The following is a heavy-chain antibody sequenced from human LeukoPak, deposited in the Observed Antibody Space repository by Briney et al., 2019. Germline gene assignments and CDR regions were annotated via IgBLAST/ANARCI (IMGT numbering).Heavy chain of an antibody. CDR3: ARNRGFCSGGSCYGWFDP. CDR1: GGSVSSYY. J-gene: IGHJ5*02. CDR2: IYYGGST. D-gene: IGHD2-15*01. V-gene: IGHV4-59*02. Sequence: KPSETLSLTCTVSGGSVSSYYLSWIRQPPGKGLEWIGYIYYGGSTNYNPSFKSRVTISADTSKNQFSLKLTSVTTADTAVYYCARNRGFCSGGSCYGWFDPWGQGTLVIVSS.